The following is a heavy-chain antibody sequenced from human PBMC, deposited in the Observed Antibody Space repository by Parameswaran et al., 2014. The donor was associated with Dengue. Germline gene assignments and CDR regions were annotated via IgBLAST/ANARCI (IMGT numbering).Heavy chain of an antibody. CDR2: ISYDGSNK. Sequence: WIRQPPGKGLEWVAVISYDGSNKHYADSVKGRFTISRDNSKNTLYLQMNSLRVEDTTMYHCAKDTRAGLNYYYDTSAYYWHGMDVWGQGTTVTVSS. V-gene: IGHV3-30*18. J-gene: IGHJ6*02. D-gene: IGHD3-22*01. CDR3: AKDTRAGLNYYYDTSAYYWHGMDV.